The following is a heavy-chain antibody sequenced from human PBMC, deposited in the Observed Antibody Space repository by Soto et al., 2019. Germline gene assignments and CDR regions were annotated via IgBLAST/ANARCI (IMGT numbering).Heavy chain of an antibody. V-gene: IGHV1-8*01. Sequence: GASVKVSCKASGYTFTSYDINWVRQATGQGLEWMGWMNPNSGNTGYAQKFQGRITMTRDTSINTAYMELSSLRSEVTAMYYCAKNLYGGSYSNDTFDIWG. CDR2: MNPNSGNT. CDR3: AKNLYGGSYSNDTFDI. J-gene: IGHJ3*02. D-gene: IGHD1-26*01. CDR1: GYTFTSYD.